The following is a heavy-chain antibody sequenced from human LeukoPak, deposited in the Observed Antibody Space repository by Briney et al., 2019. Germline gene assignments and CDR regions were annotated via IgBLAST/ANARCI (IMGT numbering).Heavy chain of an antibody. Sequence: PGGSLRLSCAASGFTFDDYAMHWVRQAPGKGLEWVSGISWNSGSIGYADPVKGRFTISRDNAKNSLYLQMNSLRTEDTALYYCATLGVPAAEWGSIAHWGQGTLVTVSS. D-gene: IGHD2-2*01. V-gene: IGHV3-9*01. CDR2: ISWNSGSI. J-gene: IGHJ4*02. CDR1: GFTFDDYA. CDR3: ATLGVPAAEWGSIAH.